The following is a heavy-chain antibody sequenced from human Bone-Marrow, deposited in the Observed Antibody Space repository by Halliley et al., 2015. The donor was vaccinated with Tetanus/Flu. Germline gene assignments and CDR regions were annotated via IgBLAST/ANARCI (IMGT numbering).Heavy chain of an antibody. CDR2: FDGSNT. D-gene: IGHD3-22*01. Sequence: FDGSNTSHANFVKGRFTASRDNSKNTLYLQMHSLRGEDTAVYYCVKDPGADYDTAGYYEDSWGQGTQVTVSS. CDR3: VKDPGADYDTAGYYEDS. J-gene: IGHJ5*01. V-gene: IGHV3-33*03.